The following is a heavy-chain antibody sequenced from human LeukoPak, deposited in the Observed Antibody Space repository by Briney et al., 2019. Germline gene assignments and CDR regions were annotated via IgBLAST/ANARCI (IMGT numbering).Heavy chain of an antibody. CDR1: GGSISSGGYS. CDR2: INHSGST. J-gene: IGHJ4*02. D-gene: IGHD2-21*02. CDR3: ARVDDSHPYFDY. V-gene: IGHV4-34*01. Sequence: SETLSLTCAVSGGSISSGGYSWSWIRQPPGKGLEWIGEINHSGSTNYNPSLESRVTISVDTSKNQFSLKLSSVTAADTAVYYCARVDDSHPYFDYWGQGTLVTVSS.